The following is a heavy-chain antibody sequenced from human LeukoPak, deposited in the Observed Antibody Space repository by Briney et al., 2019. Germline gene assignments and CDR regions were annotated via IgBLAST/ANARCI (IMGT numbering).Heavy chain of an antibody. CDR3: ARCGDGYKGYDY. CDR2: INAGNGNT. V-gene: IGHV1-3*01. Sequence: ASVKVSCKASGYTFTSYAMHWVRQAPGQRLEWMGWINAGNGNTKYSQEFQGRVTITRDTSASTAYMELSRLRSDDTAVYYCARCGDGYKGYDYWGQGTLVTVSS. CDR1: GYTFTSYA. D-gene: IGHD5-24*01. J-gene: IGHJ4*02.